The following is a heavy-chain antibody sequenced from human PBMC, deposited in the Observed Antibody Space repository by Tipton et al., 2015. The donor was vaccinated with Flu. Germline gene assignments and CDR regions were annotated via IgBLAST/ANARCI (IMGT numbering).Heavy chain of an antibody. CDR1: GFTFDDYA. CDR3: AKDISPYYYYGMDV. J-gene: IGHJ6*02. Sequence: SLRLSCAASGFTFDDYAMHWVRQAPGKGLEWVSLISWEGGSTYYADSVKGRFTISRDNSKNSLYLQMNSLRAEDTALYYCAKDISPYYYYGMDVWGQGTTFTVSS. V-gene: IGHV3-43D*04. CDR2: ISWEGGST.